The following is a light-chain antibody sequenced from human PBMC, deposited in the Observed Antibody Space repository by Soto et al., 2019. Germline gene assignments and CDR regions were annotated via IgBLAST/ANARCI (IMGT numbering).Light chain of an antibody. Sequence: QSVLTQPPSASGTPGQRVTISCSGSSSNIGSNYVYWYQQLPGTAPKLLIYRNNQWPSGVPDRFSGSKSGTSASLAISGLRSEDEADYYCAAWDDSLRRVVFGGGTKLTVL. V-gene: IGLV1-47*01. CDR2: RNN. J-gene: IGLJ2*01. CDR1: SSNIGSNY. CDR3: AAWDDSLRRVV.